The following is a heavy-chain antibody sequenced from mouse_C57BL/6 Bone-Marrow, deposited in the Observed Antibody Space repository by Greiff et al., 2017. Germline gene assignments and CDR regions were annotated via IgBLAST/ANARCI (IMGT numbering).Heavy chain of an antibody. J-gene: IGHJ1*03. CDR1: GYTFTSYD. V-gene: IGHV1-85*01. D-gene: IGHD1-1*01. CDR2: IYPRDGST. Sequence: VQLQQSGPELVKPGASVKLSCKASGYTFTSYDINWVKQRPGQGLAWIGWIYPRDGSTKYNEKFKGKATLTVDTSSSTAYMELHSLTSEDSAVYFCARKGSTVPWYFDVWGTGTTVTVSS. CDR3: ARKGSTVPWYFDV.